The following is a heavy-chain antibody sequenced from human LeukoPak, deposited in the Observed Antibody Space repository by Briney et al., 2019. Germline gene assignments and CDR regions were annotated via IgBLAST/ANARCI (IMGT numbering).Heavy chain of an antibody. J-gene: IGHJ4*02. CDR1: GYTFGGFY. D-gene: IGHD6-19*01. V-gene: IGHV1-2*02. CDR3: ARSSGWKYYVDY. Sequence: ASVKVSCKASGYTFGGFYIHWVRQAPGQGLEWMGWINPNSGGTNFAQKFQGRVTMTRDTSISTAYMELSRLRSDDTAVCFCARSSGWKYYVDYWGQGTLVTVSS. CDR2: INPNSGGT.